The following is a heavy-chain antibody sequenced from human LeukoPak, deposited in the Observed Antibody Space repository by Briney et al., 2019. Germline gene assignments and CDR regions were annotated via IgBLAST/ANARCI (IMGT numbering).Heavy chain of an antibody. D-gene: IGHD5-18*01. CDR2: INPNGGGT. CDR1: GYTLTGYY. CDR3: ARDWHPTTEEDSYGYAGWFDP. Sequence: ASVKVSCKASGYTLTGYYMRWVRQAPGQGLEWMGWINPNGGGTNYAQKFQGRVTMTRDTSISTAYMELSRLRSDDTAGYYCARDWHPTTEEDSYGYAGWFDPWGQGTLVTVSS. J-gene: IGHJ5*02. V-gene: IGHV1-2*02.